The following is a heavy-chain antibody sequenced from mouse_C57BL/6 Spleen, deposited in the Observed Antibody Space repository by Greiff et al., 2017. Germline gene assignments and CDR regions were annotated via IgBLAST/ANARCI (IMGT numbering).Heavy chain of an antibody. J-gene: IGHJ4*01. CDR2: INPNYGTT. Sequence: VQLQQSGPELVKPGASVKISCKASGYSFTDYNMNWVKQSNGKSLEWIGVINPNYGTTSYNQKFKGKATLTVDQSSSTAYMQLNSLTSEDAAVYYCARGDLYDGYYGAMDYWGQGTSVTVSS. CDR3: ARGDLYDGYYGAMDY. V-gene: IGHV1-39*01. CDR1: GYSFTDYN. D-gene: IGHD2-3*01.